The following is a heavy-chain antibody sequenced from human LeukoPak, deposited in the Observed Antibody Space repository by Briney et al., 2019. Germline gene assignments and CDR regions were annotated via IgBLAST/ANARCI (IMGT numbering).Heavy chain of an antibody. Sequence: GGSLRLSCAASGFTFSSYAMHWVRQAPGKGLEWVAVISYDGSNKYYADSVKGRFTISRDNSKNTLYLQMNSLRAEDTAVHYCARYDSSSWSRIMDVWGQGTTVTVSS. CDR3: ARYDSSSWSRIMDV. D-gene: IGHD6-13*01. CDR2: ISYDGSNK. V-gene: IGHV3-30*04. CDR1: GFTFSSYA. J-gene: IGHJ6*02.